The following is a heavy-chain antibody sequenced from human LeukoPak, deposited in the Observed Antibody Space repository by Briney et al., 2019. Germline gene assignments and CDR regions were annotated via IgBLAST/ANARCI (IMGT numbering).Heavy chain of an antibody. D-gene: IGHD3-3*01. CDR1: GFTLSGSA. CDR2: IRSTANDYAI. V-gene: IGHV3-73*01. Sequence: PGGSLRLSCEASGFTLSGSAVHWVRQASGKGLEWVARIRSTANDYAIAYAVSVKGRFTITRDDSKNTAYLQMSSLKTEDTARYYCTTISDPVITTTPFDYWGQGSLVTVSS. CDR3: TTISDPVITTTPFDY. J-gene: IGHJ4*02.